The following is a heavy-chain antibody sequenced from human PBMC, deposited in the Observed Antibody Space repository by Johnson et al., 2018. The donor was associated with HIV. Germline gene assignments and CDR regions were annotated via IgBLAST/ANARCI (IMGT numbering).Heavy chain of an antibody. Sequence: QVQLVESGGRVVQPGRSLRLSCAASGFTFNSYGMHWVRKAPGKGLEWVAVIWYDGTNKYYADSVKGRFTISRDNSKNTLYLQMNSLRTEDTAVYYCARGDWLTVITSPDAFDIWGQGTMVTVSS. J-gene: IGHJ3*02. CDR2: IWYDGTNK. CDR1: GFTFNSYG. V-gene: IGHV3-33*03. D-gene: IGHD4-23*01. CDR3: ARGDWLTVITSPDAFDI.